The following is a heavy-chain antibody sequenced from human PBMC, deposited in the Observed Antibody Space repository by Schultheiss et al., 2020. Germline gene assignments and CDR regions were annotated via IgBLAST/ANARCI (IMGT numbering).Heavy chain of an antibody. D-gene: IGHD2-21*02. V-gene: IGHV3-13*05. J-gene: IGHJ4*02. CDR3: ARATGRGTYCGGDCYFDY. Sequence: GESLKISCAASGFTFSSYSMNWVRQVPGKGLEWVSAIGTAGDPYYPGSVKGRFTISRENAKNSLYLQMNSLRAGDTAVYYCARATGRGTYCGGDCYFDYWGQGTLVNVSS. CDR1: GFTFSSYS. CDR2: IGTAGDP.